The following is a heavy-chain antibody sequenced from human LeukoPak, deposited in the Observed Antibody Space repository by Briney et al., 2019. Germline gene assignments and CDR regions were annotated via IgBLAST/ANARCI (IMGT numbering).Heavy chain of an antibody. J-gene: IGHJ6*02. D-gene: IGHD6-13*01. CDR1: GFIFSGPD. CDR3: ARLAAAAGRDYYYYGMDV. V-gene: IGHV3-73*01. Sequence: GGSLRLSCAASGFIFSGPDMHWVRQASGKGLEWVGRIGSKPKNYATTYAASVKGRFTISRDDSKNTAFLQMNSLKTEDTAIYYCARLAAAAGRDYYYYGMDVWGQGTTVTVSS. CDR2: IGSKPKNYAT.